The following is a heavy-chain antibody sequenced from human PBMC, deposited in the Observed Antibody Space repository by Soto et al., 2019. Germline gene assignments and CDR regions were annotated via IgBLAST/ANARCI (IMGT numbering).Heavy chain of an antibody. Sequence: GGSLRLSCAASGLTFRSYAMHWVRQAPDKGLEWVAVISYDGSSKYYVDSVKGRFTISRDNSKNTLVLQMNSLRGEDTAVYYCAATIAVFGVDVWGQGTTVTVSS. CDR1: GLTFRSYA. CDR3: AATIAVFGVDV. CDR2: ISYDGSSK. J-gene: IGHJ6*02. V-gene: IGHV3-30-3*01. D-gene: IGHD6-19*01.